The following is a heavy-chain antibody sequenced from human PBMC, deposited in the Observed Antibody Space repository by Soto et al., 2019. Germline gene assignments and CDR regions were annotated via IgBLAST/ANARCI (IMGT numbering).Heavy chain of an antibody. J-gene: IGHJ4*02. V-gene: IGHV3-21*01. Sequence: PGGPLRLSCAAAGCTFSSYIMNWVRQAPGKGLEWVSSISSSSTYIYYADPVKGRFTISRDNAKNPLYLQMNSLRGEDTAVYYCARVVGWYYDYWGQGIQVTVSS. CDR3: ARVVGWYYDY. D-gene: IGHD6-19*01. CDR1: GCTFSSYI. CDR2: ISSSSTYI.